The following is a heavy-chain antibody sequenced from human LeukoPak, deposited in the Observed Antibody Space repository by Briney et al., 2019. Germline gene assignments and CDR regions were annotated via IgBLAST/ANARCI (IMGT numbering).Heavy chain of an antibody. CDR1: GFTFSSYS. Sequence: GGSLRLSCAASGFTFSSYSMSWVRQAPGKGLEWVSYISSSSSAMYYADSMKGRFTISRDNAKNSLYLEMNNLRDEDAAVYYCARGSGNSFDYWGQGALVTVSS. CDR2: ISSSSSAM. CDR3: ARGSGNSFDY. D-gene: IGHD3-10*01. V-gene: IGHV3-48*02. J-gene: IGHJ4*02.